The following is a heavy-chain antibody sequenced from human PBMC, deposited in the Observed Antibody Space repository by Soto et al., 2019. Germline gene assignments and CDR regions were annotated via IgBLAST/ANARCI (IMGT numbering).Heavy chain of an antibody. V-gene: IGHV3-23*01. CDR1: GFTFSSYA. J-gene: IGHJ6*02. Sequence: EVQLLESGGGLVQPGGSLRLSCAASGFTFSSYAMSWVRQAPGKGLEWVSVISGSGDSTYYADSVRGRFTISRDNSKNTLYLPMNSLRAEDTAVYYCAKDRDGAAAGPTKFYGMDVWGQGTKVTVSS. CDR2: ISGSGDST. D-gene: IGHD6-13*01. CDR3: AKDRDGAAAGPTKFYGMDV.